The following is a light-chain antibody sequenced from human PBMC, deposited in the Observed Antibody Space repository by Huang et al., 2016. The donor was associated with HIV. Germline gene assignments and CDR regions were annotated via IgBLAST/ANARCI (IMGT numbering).Light chain of an antibody. CDR3: MQALQTPYT. V-gene: IGKV2-28*01. CDR2: LGS. Sequence: DIVMTQSPLSLPVTPGEPASISCRSSQSLLHRNGNNHLDWYLQSPGQSQQRLICLGSNRASGVPDRFSGSGSGTYFTLKISRVAAEDVGVYYCMQALQTPYTFGQGTKLEIK. CDR1: QSLLHRNGNNH. J-gene: IGKJ2*01.